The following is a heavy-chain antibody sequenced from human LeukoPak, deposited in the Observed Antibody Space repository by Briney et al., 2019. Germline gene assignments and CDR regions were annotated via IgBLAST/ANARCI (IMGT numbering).Heavy chain of an antibody. V-gene: IGHV1-46*01. J-gene: IGHJ5*02. D-gene: IGHD4-23*01. CDR2: INPSGGST. CDR3: ARDNSVEDTAWWFDP. Sequence: AVQVSCQASRYTFTSYYMHWVLQAPAQGLEWMGIINPSGGSTSYAQKFQGRVTMTRDMSTSTDYMELSSLRSEDTAVYYCARDNSVEDTAWWFDPWGQGTLVTVSS. CDR1: RYTFTSYY.